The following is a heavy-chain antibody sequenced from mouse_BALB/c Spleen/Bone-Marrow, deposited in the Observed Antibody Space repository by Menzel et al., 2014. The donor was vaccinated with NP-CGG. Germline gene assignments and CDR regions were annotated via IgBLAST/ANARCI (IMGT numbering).Heavy chain of an antibody. CDR3: ARDYDYAMDY. J-gene: IGHJ4*01. CDR2: ISDGGSCT. V-gene: IGHV5-4*02. CDR1: GFTFSDYY. Sequence: EVQGVESGGGLVKPGGSLKPSCAASGFTFSDYYMYWVRQTREKRLEWVATISDGGSCTYYPDSVKGRFTISRDNAKNNLYLQMSSLKSEDTAMYYCARDYDYAMDYWGQGTSVTVSS. D-gene: IGHD2-12*01.